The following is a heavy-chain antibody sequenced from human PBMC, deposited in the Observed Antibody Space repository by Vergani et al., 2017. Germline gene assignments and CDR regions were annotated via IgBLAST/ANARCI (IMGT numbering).Heavy chain of an antibody. CDR2: VTPCNGNT. CDR1: GYTFTYRY. V-gene: IGHV1-45*02. CDR3: ARTKDYYYYMDV. Sequence: QMQLVQSGAEVKKTGSSVKVSCKASGYTFTYRYLHWVRQAPGQALEWMGWVTPCNGNTNYAQKFQDRVTITRDRSMSTAYMELSSLRSEDTAMYYGARTKDYYYYMDVWSKGTTVTVSS. J-gene: IGHJ6*03.